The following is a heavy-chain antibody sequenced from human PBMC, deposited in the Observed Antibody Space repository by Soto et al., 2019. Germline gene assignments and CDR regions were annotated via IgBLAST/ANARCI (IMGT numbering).Heavy chain of an antibody. Sequence: EVQLVESGGGLVQPGGSLRLSCAASGFTFSSYSMNWVRQAPGKGLEWVSYISSSSSTIYYADSVKGRFTISRDNAKNSLYLQMNSRRDEDTAVYDCARAEHKAADYWGQGTLVT. CDR2: ISSSSSTI. CDR3: ARAEHKAADY. D-gene: IGHD1-1*01. CDR1: GFTFSSYS. V-gene: IGHV3-48*02. J-gene: IGHJ4*02.